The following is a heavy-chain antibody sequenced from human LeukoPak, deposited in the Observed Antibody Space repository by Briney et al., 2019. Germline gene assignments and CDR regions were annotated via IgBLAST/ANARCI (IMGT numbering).Heavy chain of an antibody. CDR3: ARDREDTAMVRGAFDI. CDR2: IIPIFGTA. V-gene: IGHV1-69*05. J-gene: IGHJ3*02. D-gene: IGHD5-18*01. CDR1: GGTFSSYA. Sequence: ASVKVSCKASGGTFSSYATSWVRQAPGQGLEWMGGIIPIFGTANYAQKFQGRVTITTDGSTSTAYMELSSLRSEDTAVYYCARDREDTAMVRGAFDIWGQGTMVTVSS.